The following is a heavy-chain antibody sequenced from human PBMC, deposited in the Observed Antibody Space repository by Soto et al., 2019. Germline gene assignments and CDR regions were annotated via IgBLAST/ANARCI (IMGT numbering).Heavy chain of an antibody. CDR2: ISYDGSNK. CDR1: GFTFSSYG. CDR3: AKDLWFGELLYGRNYYYYYGMDV. D-gene: IGHD3-10*01. V-gene: IGHV3-30*18. J-gene: IGHJ6*02. Sequence: HPGGSLRLSCAASGFTFSSYGMHWVRQAPGKGLEWVAVISYDGSNKYYADSVKGRFTISRDNSKNTLYLQMNSLRAEDTAVYYCAKDLWFGELLYGRNYYYYYGMDVWGQGTTVTVSS.